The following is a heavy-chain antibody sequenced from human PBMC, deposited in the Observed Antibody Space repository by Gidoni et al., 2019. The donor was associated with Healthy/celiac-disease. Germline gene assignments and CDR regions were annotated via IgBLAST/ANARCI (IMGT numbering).Heavy chain of an antibody. CDR3: ARDYDSSYYYYGMDV. J-gene: IGHJ6*02. V-gene: IGHV3-66*01. CDR2: IYSGGST. Sequence: EVQLVESGGGLVQPGGSLRLSCAASGFTVSSNYMSWVRQAPGKGLEWVSVIYSGGSTYYAASVKGRFTISRDNSKNTLYLQMNSLRAEDTAVYYCARDYDSSYYYYGMDVWGQGTTVTVSS. CDR1: GFTVSSNY. D-gene: IGHD3-22*01.